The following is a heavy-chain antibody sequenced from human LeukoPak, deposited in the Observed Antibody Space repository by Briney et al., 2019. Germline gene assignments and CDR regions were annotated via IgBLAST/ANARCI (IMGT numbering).Heavy chain of an antibody. V-gene: IGHV1-24*01. Sequence: GASVKVSCKVSGYTLRELSMHWVRQAPGKGLEWMGGFEPEDGERIYARKFQGRVTMTEDTSTDTTYMELSSLRSEDTAVYYCVTEKDFGAFDIWGQGTMVTVSS. J-gene: IGHJ3*02. CDR1: GYTLRELS. CDR2: FEPEDGER. D-gene: IGHD2-15*01. CDR3: VTEKDFGAFDI.